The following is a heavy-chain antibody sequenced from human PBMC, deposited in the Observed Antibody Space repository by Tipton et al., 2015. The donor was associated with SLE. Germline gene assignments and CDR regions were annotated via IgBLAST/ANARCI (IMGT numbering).Heavy chain of an antibody. D-gene: IGHD2-15*01. CDR3: ARGDSGGILDYFDL. V-gene: IGHV3-7*01. CDR1: GFTFSDYY. CDR2: IKQDGSEK. J-gene: IGHJ2*01. Sequence: SLRLSCAASGFTFSDYYMSWIRQAPGKGLEWVANIKQDGSEKYYVDSVKGRFTISRDNAKNSLYLQMNSLRAEDTAVYYCARGDSGGILDYFDLWGRGTLVTVSS.